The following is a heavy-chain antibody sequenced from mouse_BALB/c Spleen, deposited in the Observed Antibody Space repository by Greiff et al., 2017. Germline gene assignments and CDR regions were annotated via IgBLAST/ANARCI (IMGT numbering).Heavy chain of an antibody. CDR3: AREVTGMDY. CDR2: ISYSGST. J-gene: IGHJ4*01. Sequence: DVKLQESGPGLVKPSQSLSLTCTVTGYSITSDYAWNWIRQFPGNKLEWMGYISYSGSTSYNPSLKSRISITRDTSKNQFFLQLNSVTTEDTATYYCAREVTGMDYWGQGTSVTVSS. D-gene: IGHD2-1*01. V-gene: IGHV3-2*02. CDR1: GYSITSDYA.